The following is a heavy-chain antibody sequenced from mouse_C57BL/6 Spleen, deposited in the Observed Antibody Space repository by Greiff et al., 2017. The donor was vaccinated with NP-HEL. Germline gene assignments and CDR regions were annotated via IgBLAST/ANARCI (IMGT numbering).Heavy chain of an antibody. Sequence: VQLQQSGAELVRPGASVKLSCTASGFNIKDDYMHWVKQRPEQGLEWIGWIDPENGDTEYASKFQGKATITADTSSNTAYLQLSSLTSEDTAVYYCTPYYYGSSPLAYWGQGTLVTVSA. J-gene: IGHJ3*01. CDR3: TPYYYGSSPLAY. V-gene: IGHV14-4*01. CDR2: IDPENGDT. CDR1: GFNIKDDY. D-gene: IGHD1-1*01.